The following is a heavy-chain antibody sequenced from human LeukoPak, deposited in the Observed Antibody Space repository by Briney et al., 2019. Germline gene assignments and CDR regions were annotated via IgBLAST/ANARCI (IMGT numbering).Heavy chain of an antibody. CDR1: GYTFHAWY. Sequence: ASVKVSCKASGYTFHAWYIHWVRQAPGQGLEWMGWINPNSGGTKYAQKFQGRVTMTEDTSTDTAYMELSSLRSEDTAVYYCATVFLSGWYDYWGQGTLVTVSS. CDR3: ATVFLSGWYDY. CDR2: INPNSGGT. J-gene: IGHJ4*02. V-gene: IGHV1-2*02. D-gene: IGHD6-19*01.